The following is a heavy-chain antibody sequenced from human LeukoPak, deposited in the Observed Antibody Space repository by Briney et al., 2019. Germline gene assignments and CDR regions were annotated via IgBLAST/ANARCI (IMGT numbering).Heavy chain of an antibody. CDR1: GGSISSSSYY. D-gene: IGHD3-22*01. Sequence: SETLSLTCTVSGGSISSSSYYWGWIRQPPGKGLEWIGSIYYSGSTYYNPSLKSRVTISVDTSKNQFSLKLSSVTAADTAVYYCARSGVHYDSSGYPDYWGQGTLVTVSS. V-gene: IGHV4-39*01. CDR3: ARSGVHYDSSGYPDY. J-gene: IGHJ4*02. CDR2: IYYSGST.